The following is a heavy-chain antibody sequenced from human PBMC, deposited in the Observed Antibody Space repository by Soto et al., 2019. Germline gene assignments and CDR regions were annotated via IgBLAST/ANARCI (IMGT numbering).Heavy chain of an antibody. V-gene: IGHV3-30*18. CDR1: GFTFSSYC. CDR3: AKYLAAAGFSYYYYGMDV. J-gene: IGHJ6*02. CDR2: ISYDGSNK. Sequence: GGSLRLSCAASGFTFSSYCMHWVRQAPGKGLEWVAVISYDGSNKYYADSVKGRFTISRDNSKNTLYLQMNSLRAEDTAVYYCAKYLAAAGFSYYYYGMDVWGQGTTVTVSS. D-gene: IGHD6-13*01.